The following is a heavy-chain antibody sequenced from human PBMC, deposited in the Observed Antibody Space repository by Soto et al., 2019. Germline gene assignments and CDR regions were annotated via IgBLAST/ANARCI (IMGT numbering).Heavy chain of an antibody. CDR3: VKGHGRSWLV. Sequence: GGSLRLSCSASGFTFSSYSMHWVRQAPGKGLEYVSAISSNGGSTYYADSVKGRFTISRDNSKNTLYLQMSSLRAEDTAVYYCVKGHGRSWLVFGQGTTVTLSS. CDR2: ISSNGGST. V-gene: IGHV3-64D*06. J-gene: IGHJ6*02. CDR1: GFTFSSYS. D-gene: IGHD6-13*01.